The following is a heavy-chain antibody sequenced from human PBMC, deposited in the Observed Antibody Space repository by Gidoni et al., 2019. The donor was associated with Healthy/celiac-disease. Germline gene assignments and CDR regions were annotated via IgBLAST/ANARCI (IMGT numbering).Heavy chain of an antibody. CDR2: INHSGSS. V-gene: IGHV4-34*01. CDR3: ARGRCSSTSCYYYYYGMDV. CDR1: GLSLSGYY. D-gene: IGHD2-2*01. Sequence: QVQLQQWGAGLLKPSETLSRTFAVDGLSLSGYYCSWLRHPPGKGLEWTGEINHSGSSNNNPSLKSRVTISVDTAKNQCSLKLSSVTAADTAVYYCARGRCSSTSCYYYYYGMDVWGQGTTVTVSS. J-gene: IGHJ6*02.